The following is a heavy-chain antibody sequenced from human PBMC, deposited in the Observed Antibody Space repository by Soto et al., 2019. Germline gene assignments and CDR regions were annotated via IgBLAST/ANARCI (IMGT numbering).Heavy chain of an antibody. V-gene: IGHV1-18*01. D-gene: IGHD1-1*01. J-gene: IGHJ4*02. Sequence: QVKLVQSGAEVKKPGASVKVSCKASGYTFTDYGITWVRQAPGQGLQWMGWINSYNGVTNNAHSFQGRVSMTTDTSTITAYLELSSLRSDDTAVYYCARDRYNRGSFDYWGQGSLVTVSS. CDR2: INSYNGVT. CDR1: GYTFTDYG. CDR3: ARDRYNRGSFDY.